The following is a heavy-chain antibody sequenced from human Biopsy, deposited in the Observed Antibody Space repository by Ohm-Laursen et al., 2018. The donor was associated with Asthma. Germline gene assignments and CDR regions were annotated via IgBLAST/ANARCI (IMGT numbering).Heavy chain of an antibody. V-gene: IGHV3-53*01. CDR3: ARGGSSNWSHYYFDY. CDR1: GFAVSRDH. D-gene: IGHD2-2*01. J-gene: IGHJ4*02. Sequence: GSLRLSCAASGFAVSRDHMFWVRQAPGKGLEWVSVIYSGGTSHTADSVRGRSTISRDYSKNTLYLQMHSLRAEDTAVYYCARGGSSNWSHYYFDYWGQGTLVTVSS. CDR2: IYSGGTS.